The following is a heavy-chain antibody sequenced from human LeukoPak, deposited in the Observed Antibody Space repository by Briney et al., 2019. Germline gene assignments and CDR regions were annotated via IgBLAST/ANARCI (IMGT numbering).Heavy chain of an antibody. CDR1: GFTFSSYA. D-gene: IGHD3-10*01. V-gene: IGHV3-23*01. CDR3: AKGDYYGSGSFFKNGMDV. Sequence: GSLRLSCAASGFTFSSYAMSWVRQAPGKGLEWVSAVTASAGNTYYADSVKGRFTISRDNSKNTLYLQVTSLRAEDTAVYYCAKGDYYGSGSFFKNGMDVWGQGTTVTVSS. CDR2: VTASAGNT. J-gene: IGHJ6*02.